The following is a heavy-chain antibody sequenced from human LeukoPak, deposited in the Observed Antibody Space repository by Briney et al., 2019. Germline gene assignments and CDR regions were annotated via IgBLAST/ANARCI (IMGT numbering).Heavy chain of an antibody. Sequence: PSETMSLTCAVYGGSFSGYYWSWIRQPPGKGLEWIREINHSGSTNYNPSLKSRVTISVDTSKNQFSLKLSSVTAADTAVYYCASVYYGDYVGAFDIWGQGTMVTVSS. V-gene: IGHV4-34*01. D-gene: IGHD4-17*01. CDR2: INHSGST. J-gene: IGHJ3*02. CDR1: GGSFSGYY. CDR3: ASVYYGDYVGAFDI.